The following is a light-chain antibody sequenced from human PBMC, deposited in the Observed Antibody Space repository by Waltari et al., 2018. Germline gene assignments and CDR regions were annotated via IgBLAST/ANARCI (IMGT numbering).Light chain of an antibody. Sequence: QTVVTQEPSLTVSPGGTVTLTCASSTGAVTSGHYPAWFQQKPGQAPTALIYTTSNRHPGTPARFSGSLLGGKAALTLSSVQPEDEAEYYCLLFYGDVHVFGGGTKLTIL. CDR3: LLFYGDVHV. CDR2: TTS. V-gene: IGLV7-43*01. CDR1: TGAVTSGHY. J-gene: IGLJ2*01.